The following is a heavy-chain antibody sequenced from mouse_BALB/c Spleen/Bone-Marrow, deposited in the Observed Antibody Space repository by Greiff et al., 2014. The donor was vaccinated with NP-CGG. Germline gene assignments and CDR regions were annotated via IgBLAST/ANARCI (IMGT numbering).Heavy chain of an antibody. Sequence: VQLVESGPGLVAPSQSLSITCTVSGFSLTSYGVHWVRQPPGKGLEWLGVIWAGGSTNYNSALMSRLSISKDNSKSQVFLKRNSLQTDDTAMYYCARDGLYGNYAMDYWGQGTSVTVSS. CDR3: ARDGLYGNYAMDY. CDR2: IWAGGST. J-gene: IGHJ4*01. V-gene: IGHV2-9*02. D-gene: IGHD2-1*01. CDR1: GFSLTSYG.